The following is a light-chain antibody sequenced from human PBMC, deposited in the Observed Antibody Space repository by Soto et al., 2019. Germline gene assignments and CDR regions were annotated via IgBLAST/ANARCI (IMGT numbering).Light chain of an antibody. J-gene: IGKJ5*01. V-gene: IGKV3-20*01. CDR3: QQCGSSPPIT. CDR1: QSLSSSY. Sequence: EIVLTQSPGTLSLSPGERATLSCRASQSLSSSYLAWYQQKPGQAPRLLIYGASSRATGIPDRFSGSGSGTDFTLTISRLEPEDFAVYYCQQCGSSPPITFGQGTRLEI. CDR2: GAS.